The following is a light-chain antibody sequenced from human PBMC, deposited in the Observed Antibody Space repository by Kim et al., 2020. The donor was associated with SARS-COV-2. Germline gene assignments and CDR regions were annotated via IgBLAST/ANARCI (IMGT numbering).Light chain of an antibody. CDR3: SAWDSSLSAWV. J-gene: IGLJ3*02. V-gene: IGLV10-54*04. CDR2: RGN. Sequence: QPAPPTCTGERNKVGDQGAAWLQQHQGHPPKLLSYRGNSRRSGISERFSASRSGNTDSLTITGLQPEDEADYYCSAWDSSLSAWVFGGGTQLTVL. CDR1: RNKVGDQG.